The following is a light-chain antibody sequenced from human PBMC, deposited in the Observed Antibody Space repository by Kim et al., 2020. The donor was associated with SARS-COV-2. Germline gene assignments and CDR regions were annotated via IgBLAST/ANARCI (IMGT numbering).Light chain of an antibody. V-gene: IGKV1-39*01. J-gene: IGKJ2*01. CDR3: QQSYSTPYT. CDR1: QSISSY. CDR2: ATS. Sequence: DIQMTQSPSSLSAFVGDRVIITCRASQSISSYVNWYQQKPGKAPKLLIYATSSLQTGVTSGFSGSGSGTDFTLTISSLQPEDFATYYCQQSYSTPYTFGQGTKLEI.